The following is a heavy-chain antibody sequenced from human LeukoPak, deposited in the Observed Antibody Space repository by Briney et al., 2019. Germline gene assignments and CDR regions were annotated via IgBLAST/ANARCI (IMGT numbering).Heavy chain of an antibody. CDR1: GFTFNSYW. V-gene: IGHV3-74*01. CDR2: INSYGTTT. Sequence: GGSLRLSCAASGFTFNSYWMHWVRQGPGEVLVWVARINSYGTTTTYADSGKGRFTISRDNAKNTLYLQMNSLIAEDTAVYYCARAGQGFDSWGQGTLVTVSS. J-gene: IGHJ5*01. CDR3: ARAGQGFDS.